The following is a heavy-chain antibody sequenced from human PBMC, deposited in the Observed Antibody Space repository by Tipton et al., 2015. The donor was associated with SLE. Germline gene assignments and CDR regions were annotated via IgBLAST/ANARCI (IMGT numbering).Heavy chain of an antibody. D-gene: IGHD5-12*01. V-gene: IGHV4-38-2*02. CDR3: ARVGTGYARPRAWYFDL. Sequence: TLSLTCTVSGYSISSGYYWSWIRQPPGKGLEWIGEINHSGSTNYNPSLKSRVTISVDTSKNQFSLKLNSVTAADTAVYYCARVGTGYARPRAWYFDLWGRGTLVTVSS. CDR2: INHSGST. CDR1: GYSISSGYY. J-gene: IGHJ2*01.